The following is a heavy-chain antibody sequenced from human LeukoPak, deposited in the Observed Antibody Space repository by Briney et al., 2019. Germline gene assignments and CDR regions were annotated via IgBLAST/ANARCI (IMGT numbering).Heavy chain of an antibody. CDR3: ARQNTDSSGYTTYDY. Sequence: SETLSLTCTVSGGSISSYCWSWIRQPPGKGLEWIGYIYYSGSTNYNPSLKSRVTISVDTSKNQFSLKLSSVTAADTAVYYCARQNTDSSGYTTYDYWGQGTLVTVSS. CDR1: GGSISSYC. CDR2: IYYSGST. D-gene: IGHD3-22*01. J-gene: IGHJ4*02. V-gene: IGHV4-59*08.